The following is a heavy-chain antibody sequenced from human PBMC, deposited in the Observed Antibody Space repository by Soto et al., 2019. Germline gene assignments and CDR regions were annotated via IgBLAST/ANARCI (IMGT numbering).Heavy chain of an antibody. CDR3: TSLV. CDR1: GITYSGSA. CDR2: IRSKTNSYAT. Sequence: PGGSRRLSCAASGITYSGSASNGVRQACRKGLECVGPIRSKTNSYATSYAASVKGRFTISSDDSKKTAYLQMTSLKTEDTAVYYCTSLVWRQGTLVIFSS. J-gene: IGHJ4*02. V-gene: IGHV3-73*01. D-gene: IGHD2-2*01.